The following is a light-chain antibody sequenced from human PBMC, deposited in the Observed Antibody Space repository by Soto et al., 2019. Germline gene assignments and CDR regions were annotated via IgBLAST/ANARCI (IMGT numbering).Light chain of an antibody. Sequence: QSVLTQPASVSGSPGQSITISCAGTMRDIGAYNLVSWYQQHPGKAPQLIIYEARNRPSGISFRFSGSKSANTASLTISGLQAEDEADYYCSSFTSKSTLIFGGGTK. CDR2: EAR. V-gene: IGLV2-14*03. J-gene: IGLJ2*01. CDR3: SSFTSKSTLI. CDR1: MRDIGAYNL.